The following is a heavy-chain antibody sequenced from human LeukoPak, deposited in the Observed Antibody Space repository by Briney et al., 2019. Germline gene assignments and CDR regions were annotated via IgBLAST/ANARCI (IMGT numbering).Heavy chain of an antibody. CDR3: ARDRATGAFYYYYMDV. Sequence: GGSLRLSCAASGFTFSDYWMYWVRQGPGKRLLSVSRINPDGSTAHYADSVTGRFTISRDNARNTVYLQMNSLRAEDTAVYYCARDRATGAFYYYYMDVWGKGTTVTISS. D-gene: IGHD5-24*01. J-gene: IGHJ6*03. CDR2: INPDGSTA. CDR1: GFTFSDYW. V-gene: IGHV3-74*01.